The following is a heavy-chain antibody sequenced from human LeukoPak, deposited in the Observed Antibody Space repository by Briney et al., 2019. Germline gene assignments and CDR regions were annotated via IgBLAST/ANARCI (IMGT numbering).Heavy chain of an antibody. J-gene: IGHJ3*02. CDR3: ARAVEGGRWHDAFDI. Sequence: SETLSLTCAVYGGSFSGYYWSWIRQPPGKGLEWIGEINHSGSTNYNPSLKSRVTISVDTSKNQFSLKLSSVTAADTAVCYCARAVEGGRWHDAFDIWGQGTMVTVSS. CDR2: INHSGST. D-gene: IGHD4-23*01. V-gene: IGHV4-34*01. CDR1: GGSFSGYY.